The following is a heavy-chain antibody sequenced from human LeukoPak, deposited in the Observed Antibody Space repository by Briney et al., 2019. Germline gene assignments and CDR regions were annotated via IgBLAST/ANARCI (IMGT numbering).Heavy chain of an antibody. J-gene: IGHJ4*02. D-gene: IGHD6-19*01. CDR1: GYSINSAYY. V-gene: IGHV4-38-2*02. CDR2: IYHDGNI. Sequence: PSETLSLTCSVSGYSINSAYYWGWIRQPSGKGLEWIGSIYHDGNIFYNPSLKSRVTISVDTSKNQFSLKLSSVTAADTAVYYCASAVSEDYFDSWGQGTLVTVSS. CDR3: ASAVSEDYFDS.